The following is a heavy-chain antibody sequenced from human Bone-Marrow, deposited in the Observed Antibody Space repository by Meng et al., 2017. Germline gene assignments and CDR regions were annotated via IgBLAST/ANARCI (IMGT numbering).Heavy chain of an antibody. D-gene: IGHD2-21*02. CDR2: INTNTGNP. CDR1: GYTFTSYA. V-gene: IGHV7-4-1*02. CDR3: ARAYCGGDCYVSGWFDP. Sequence: VQLVQSGSELQKPGASVKVSCKASGYTFTSYAMNWVRQAPGQGLEWMGWINTNTGNPTYAQGFTGRFVFSLDTSVSTAYLQISSLKAEDTAVYYCARAYCGGDCYVSGWFDPWGQGTLVTVSS. J-gene: IGHJ5*02.